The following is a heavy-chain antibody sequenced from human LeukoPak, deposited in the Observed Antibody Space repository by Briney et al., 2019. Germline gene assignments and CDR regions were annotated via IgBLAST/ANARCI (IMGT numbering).Heavy chain of an antibody. D-gene: IGHD3-22*01. CDR1: GFTFSSYA. V-gene: IGHV3-23*01. J-gene: IGHJ4*02. CDR3: AKDASSGYYYFDY. Sequence: GGSLRHSCAASGFTFSSYAMNWVRQAPGKGLEWVSAINSGRGGTYYADSVKGRFTISRDNSKNTLYLQMNSLRAEDTAVYYCAKDASSGYYYFDYWGQGTLVTVSS. CDR2: INSGRGGT.